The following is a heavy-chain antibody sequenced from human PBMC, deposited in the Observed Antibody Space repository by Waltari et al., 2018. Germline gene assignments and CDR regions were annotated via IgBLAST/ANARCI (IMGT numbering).Heavy chain of an antibody. J-gene: IGHJ4*02. CDR1: GFTFTNAW. V-gene: IGHV3-15*01. CDR3: ITDDTGHDWGD. Sequence: EGQLVESGGGLVKPGGSLRLSCAASGFTFTNAWMNWVRQAPGKGLEWVGRILSKRDGETTDYAAPVKGRFTVSRDDSKSTLYLQMNSLKTEDTAIYYCITDDTGHDWGDWGRGALVTVSS. CDR2: ILSKRDGETT. D-gene: IGHD5-12*01.